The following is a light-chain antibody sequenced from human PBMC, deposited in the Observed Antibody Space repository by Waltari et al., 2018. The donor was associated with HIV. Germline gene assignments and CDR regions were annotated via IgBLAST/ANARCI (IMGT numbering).Light chain of an antibody. Sequence: DIQMTQSPSSLSASVGDRVTITCQASQDISNHLNWYQQKPGKAPKFMFYDVSNLEIGVPSRFSGSGAWTDFTFTISSLQPEDIAIYYCHQYDNLPPTFGPGTKVDIK. CDR1: QDISNH. CDR2: DVS. V-gene: IGKV1-33*01. J-gene: IGKJ3*01. CDR3: HQYDNLPPT.